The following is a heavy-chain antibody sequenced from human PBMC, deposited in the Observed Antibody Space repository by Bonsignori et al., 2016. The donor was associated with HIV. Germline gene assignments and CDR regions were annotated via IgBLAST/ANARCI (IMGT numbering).Heavy chain of an antibody. D-gene: IGHD3-10*01. CDR1: GFTVSHNY. Sequence: GGSLRLSCAASGFTVSHNYMSWVRQAPGKGLEWVSVIYSDGRIYYADSVKGRFTISRDSSVNMVYFQMNSLRAEDTAVYYCARVPGNYLYFDYWGRGTLVTVSS. V-gene: IGHV3-53*01. CDR3: ARVPGNYLYFDY. CDR2: IYSDGRI. J-gene: IGHJ4*02.